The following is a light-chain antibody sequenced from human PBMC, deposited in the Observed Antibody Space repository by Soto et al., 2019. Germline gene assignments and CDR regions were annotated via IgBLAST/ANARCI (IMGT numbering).Light chain of an antibody. CDR2: DAS. J-gene: IGKJ1*01. CDR1: QSVSSY. Sequence: EIVLTQSPATLSLSPGERATLSCRASQSVSSYLAWYQQKPGQAPRLLIYDASNRATGIPARFSGSGSGTDFTLTISSLEPEDFALYYCQQYNDWPLTFGQGTRWIS. V-gene: IGKV3-11*01. CDR3: QQYNDWPLT.